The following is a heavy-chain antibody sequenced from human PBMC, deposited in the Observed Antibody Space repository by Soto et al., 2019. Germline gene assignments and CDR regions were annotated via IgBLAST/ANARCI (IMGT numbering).Heavy chain of an antibody. CDR1: GGSISSSNW. J-gene: IGHJ5*02. Sequence: SETLSLTCAVSGGSISSSNWWSWVRQPPGKGLEWIGEIYHSGSTNYNPSLKSRVTISVDKSKNQFSLKLSSVTAADTAVYYCARVLRIAVRPGWFEPCGEGTQVTFSS. D-gene: IGHD6-6*01. CDR3: ARVLRIAVRPGWFEP. V-gene: IGHV4-4*02. CDR2: IYHSGST.